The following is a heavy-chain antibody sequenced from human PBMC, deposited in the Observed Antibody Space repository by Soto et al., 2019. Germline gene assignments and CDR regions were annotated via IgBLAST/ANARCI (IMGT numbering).Heavy chain of an antibody. CDR2: IYYSGST. D-gene: IGHD3-9*01. CDR1: GGSIGSGGYY. CDR3: ASGGGWLRHYMDV. Sequence: QVQLQESGPGLVKPSQTLSLTCTVSGGSIGSGGYYWSWIRQHPGKGLEWIGYIYYSGSTYYNPSLKSRVTISVDTSKNQFSLKLSSVTAADTAVYYCASGGGWLRHYMDVWGKGTTVTVSS. J-gene: IGHJ6*03. V-gene: IGHV4-31*03.